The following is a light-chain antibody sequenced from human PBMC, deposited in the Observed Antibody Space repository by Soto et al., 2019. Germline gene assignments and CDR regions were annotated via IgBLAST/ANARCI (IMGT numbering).Light chain of an antibody. CDR2: EGS. CDR1: SSDVGSYNL. Sequence: QSALTQPASVSGSPGQSITISCTGTSSDVGSYNLVSWYQQHPGKAPKLMIYEGSKRPSGVSNRFSGSKSGNTASLTISGLQAEDEADYYCCSYAGSCTLLYVFCPGTKVTVL. V-gene: IGLV2-23*01. J-gene: IGLJ1*01. CDR3: CSYAGSCTLLYV.